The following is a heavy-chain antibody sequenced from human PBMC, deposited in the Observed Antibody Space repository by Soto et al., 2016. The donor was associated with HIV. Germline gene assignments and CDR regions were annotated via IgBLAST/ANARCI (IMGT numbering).Heavy chain of an antibody. CDR3: ARHGDTNNWDRSFDY. CDR2: VNHSGHT. V-gene: IGHV4-34*01. J-gene: IGHJ4*01. Sequence: QVQLQQWGAGLLKPSETLSFTCAVYGGSFSGFQWTWIRQAPGKGLEWIGEVNHSGHTKYNPSLKGRLTISTDTSKNQFSLKVTSVTAADTAVYYCARHGDTNNWDRSFDYWGHGNRGHRHL. CDR1: GGSFSGFQ. D-gene: IGHD2-8*01.